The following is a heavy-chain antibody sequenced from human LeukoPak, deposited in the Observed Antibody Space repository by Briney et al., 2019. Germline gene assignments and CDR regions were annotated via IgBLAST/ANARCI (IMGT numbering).Heavy chain of an antibody. CDR1: GFTFSNAW. CDR3: TTAYYDFWSGYYLGL. CDR2: IKSKTDGGTT. J-gene: IGHJ4*01. Sequence: GGFLRLSCAASGFTFSNAWMSWVRQAPGKGLEWVGRIKSKTDGGTTDYAAPVKGRFTISRDDSKNTLYLQMNSLKTEDTAVYFCTTAYYDFWSGYYLGLWGPGTLVTVSS. D-gene: IGHD3-3*01. V-gene: IGHV3-15*01.